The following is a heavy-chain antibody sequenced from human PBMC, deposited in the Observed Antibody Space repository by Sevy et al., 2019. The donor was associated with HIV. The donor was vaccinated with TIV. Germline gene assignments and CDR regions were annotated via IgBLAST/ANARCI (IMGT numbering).Heavy chain of an antibody. CDR2: IYYSGST. CDR3: ARQGEFDQLRFNWFDP. V-gene: IGHV4-39*01. CDR1: GGSISSSSYY. D-gene: IGHD3-3*01. J-gene: IGHJ5*02. Sequence: SETLSLTCTVSGGSISSSSYYWGWIRQPPGKGLEWIGSIYYSGSTSYNPSLKSRVTISVDTSKNQFSLKLSSVTAADTAVYYCARQGEFDQLRFNWFDPWGQGTLVTVSS.